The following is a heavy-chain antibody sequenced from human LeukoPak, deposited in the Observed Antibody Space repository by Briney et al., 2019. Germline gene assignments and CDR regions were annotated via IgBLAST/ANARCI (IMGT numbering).Heavy chain of an antibody. Sequence: GGSLRLSCAASGFTFSSYSMNWVRQAPGKGLEWVSSISSSSSYIYYADSVKGRFTISRDNAKNSLYLQMNSLRAEDTAVYYCASLLAVAGNFDCWGQGTLVTVSS. J-gene: IGHJ4*02. V-gene: IGHV3-21*01. CDR3: ASLLAVAGNFDC. CDR2: ISSSSSYI. D-gene: IGHD6-19*01. CDR1: GFTFSSYS.